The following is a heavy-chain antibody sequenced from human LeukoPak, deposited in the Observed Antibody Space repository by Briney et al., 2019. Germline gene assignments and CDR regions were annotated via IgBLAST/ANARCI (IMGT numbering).Heavy chain of an antibody. V-gene: IGHV4-61*02. CDR3: ARDLYYYDSSGYYLYNWFDP. CDR2: MYTSGST. CDR1: GGSISSGSYY. Sequence: NASETLSLTCTVSGGSISSGSYYWSWIRQPAGKGLEWIGRMYTSGSTNYNPSLKRRVTISVDTSKNMCSLKLSSVTAADTAVYYCARDLYYYDSSGYYLYNWFDPWGQGTLVTVSS. J-gene: IGHJ5*02. D-gene: IGHD3-22*01.